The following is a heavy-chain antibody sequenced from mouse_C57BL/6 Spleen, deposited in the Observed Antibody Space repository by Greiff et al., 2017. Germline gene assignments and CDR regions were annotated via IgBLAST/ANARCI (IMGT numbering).Heavy chain of an antibody. J-gene: IGHJ4*01. CDR3: ARGGGYDAMDY. Sequence: VQLQQSGAELVRPGTSVKVSCKASGYAFTNYLIEWVKQRPGQGLEWIGVINPGSGGTNYNEKFKGKATLTADKSSSTAYMQLSSLTSEDSAVYFCARGGGYDAMDYWGQGTSVTVSS. CDR1: GYAFTNYL. V-gene: IGHV1-54*01. CDR2: INPGSGGT.